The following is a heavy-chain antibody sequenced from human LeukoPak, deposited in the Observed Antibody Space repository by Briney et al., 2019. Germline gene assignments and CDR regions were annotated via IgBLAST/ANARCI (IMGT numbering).Heavy chain of an antibody. V-gene: IGHV4-34*01. CDR1: GGSFSGYY. D-gene: IGHD2-15*01. CDR3: ASRGYCSGGSCYYFDY. J-gene: IGHJ4*02. CDR2: INHSGST. Sequence: SETLSLTCAVYGGSFSGYYWTWIRQPPGKGLEWIGEINHSGSTNYNPSLKSRVTISVDTSKNQFSLKLSSVTAADTAVYYCASRGYCSGGSCYYFDYWGQGTLVIVSS.